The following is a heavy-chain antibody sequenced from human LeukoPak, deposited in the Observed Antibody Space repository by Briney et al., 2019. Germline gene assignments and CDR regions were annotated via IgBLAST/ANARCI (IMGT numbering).Heavy chain of an antibody. Sequence: GGSLRLSCAASGFTFSSYSMNWVRQAPGEGLEWVSSIISSSSYIYYADSVKGRFTISRDNAKNTLYLQMNSLRAEDTAVYYCARDRAKLELRSPPGSYYYMDVWGKGTTVTVSS. CDR2: IISSSSYI. D-gene: IGHD1-7*01. J-gene: IGHJ6*03. CDR1: GFTFSSYS. V-gene: IGHV3-21*01. CDR3: ARDRAKLELRSPPGSYYYMDV.